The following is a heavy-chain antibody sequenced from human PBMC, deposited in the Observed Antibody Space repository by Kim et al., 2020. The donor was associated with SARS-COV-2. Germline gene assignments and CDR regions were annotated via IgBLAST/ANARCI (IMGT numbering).Heavy chain of an antibody. CDR2: ISGSGGST. D-gene: IGHD3-22*01. J-gene: IGHJ4*02. Sequence: GGSLRLSCAASGFTFSSYAMSWVRQAPGKGLEWVSAISGSGGSTYYADSVKGRFTISRDNSKNTLYLQMNSLRAEDTAVYYCAKERVNYYDSSGYRKFDYWGQGTLVTVSS. CDR3: AKERVNYYDSSGYRKFDY. V-gene: IGHV3-23*01. CDR1: GFTFSSYA.